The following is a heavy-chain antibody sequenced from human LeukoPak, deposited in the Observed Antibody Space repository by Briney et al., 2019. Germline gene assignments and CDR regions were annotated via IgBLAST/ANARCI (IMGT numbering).Heavy chain of an antibody. Sequence: GGSLRLSCATSGFTSKNFAMSWVRQAPGRGLEWVSAIGYNGRDTKYAASVKGRFTISRDNSKNTLYPQMNSLRGEDTAIYYCGKDWKLDYWGQGTLVTVSS. D-gene: IGHD1-1*01. CDR3: GKDWKLDY. CDR1: GFTSKNFA. CDR2: IGYNGRDT. J-gene: IGHJ4*02. V-gene: IGHV3-23*01.